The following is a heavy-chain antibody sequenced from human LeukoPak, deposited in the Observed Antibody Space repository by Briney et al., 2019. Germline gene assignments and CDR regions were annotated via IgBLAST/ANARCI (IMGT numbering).Heavy chain of an antibody. CDR2: IYYSGRT. CDR3: ARSIIYGGTSDYYYGMDV. CDR1: GGSISSYY. V-gene: IGHV4-59*01. D-gene: IGHD4-23*01. J-gene: IGHJ6*02. Sequence: SETLSLTCTVSGGSISSYYWNWIRQPPGKGLEWIGYIYYSGRTNYNPSLKSRVTISVDTSKNQFSLKLSSVTAADTAVYFCARSIIYGGTSDYYYGMDVWGQGTTVTVS.